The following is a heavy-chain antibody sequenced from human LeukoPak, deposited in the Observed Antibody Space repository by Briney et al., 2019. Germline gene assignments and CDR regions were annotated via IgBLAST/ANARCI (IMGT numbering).Heavy chain of an antibody. V-gene: IGHV3-74*01. CDR3: GRGMRDYYGLDY. J-gene: IGHJ4*02. CDR1: GFTFSSFW. CDR2: TNSDGSTT. Sequence: GGSLRLSCAASGFTFSSFWMHWVRQPPGKGLMWVSHTNSDGSTTDYADSVRGRFTISRDNAKNTLFLQMNSLTVEDTAVYYCGRGMRDYYGLDYWGQRILVTVSS. D-gene: IGHD3-10*01.